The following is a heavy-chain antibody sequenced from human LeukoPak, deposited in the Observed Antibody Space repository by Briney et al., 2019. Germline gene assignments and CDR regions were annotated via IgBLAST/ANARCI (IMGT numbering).Heavy chain of an antibody. CDR2: ISGRGDST. D-gene: IGHD1-26*01. Sequence: GGSLRLSCAASGLTFRNYAMSWVRQAPGKGLEWVSTISGRGDSTFYADSVKGRFTISRDNSKDTLYLQMNSLRADDTAVYYCAKGGHFSWFDPWGQGSLVIVSS. V-gene: IGHV3-23*01. J-gene: IGHJ5*02. CDR1: GLTFRNYA. CDR3: AKGGHFSWFDP.